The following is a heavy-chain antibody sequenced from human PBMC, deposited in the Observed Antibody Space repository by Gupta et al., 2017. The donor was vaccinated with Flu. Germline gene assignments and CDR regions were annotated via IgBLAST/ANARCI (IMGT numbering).Heavy chain of an antibody. CDR2: IHYSGSS. V-gene: IGHV4-59*01. CDR1: YY. Sequence: YYWSWLRQPPGKGLEWITYIHYSGSSNYNPSLKSRVTVSVDTSKNQFSLKLSSVTAADTAVYYCARFGHCGEGNCAGFDYWGQGALVTVSS. CDR3: ARFGHCGEGNCAGFDY. J-gene: IGHJ4*02. D-gene: IGHD2-21*01.